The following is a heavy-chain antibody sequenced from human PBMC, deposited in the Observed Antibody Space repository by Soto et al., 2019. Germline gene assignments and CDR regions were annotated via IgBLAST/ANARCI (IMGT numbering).Heavy chain of an antibody. CDR1: GFTFTRYS. D-gene: IGHD3-3*01. CDR3: ARDISDFWSGYYFSGYFDY. J-gene: IGHJ4*02. Sequence: PGGSLRLSCAASGFTFTRYSMNWVRQAPGKGLEWVSSISSTTNYIYYGDSMKGRFTISRDNAKNSLYLEMNSLRAEDTAVYYCARDISDFWSGYYFSGYFDYWGQGTLVTVSS. CDR2: ISSTTNYI. V-gene: IGHV3-21*04.